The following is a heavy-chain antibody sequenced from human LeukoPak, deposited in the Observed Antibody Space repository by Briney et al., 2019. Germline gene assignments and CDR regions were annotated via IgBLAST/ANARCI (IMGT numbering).Heavy chain of an antibody. J-gene: IGHJ3*02. CDR1: GYSLTDLS. Sequence: ASVKVSCKVSGYSLTDLSMHWVRQAPGQGLEWMGGFDPDYGETFYAQKLQGRVTMTEDTSADTAYMELSSLRPDDTAVYYCAFYGDPNDAFDIWGQGTMVTVSS. V-gene: IGHV1-24*01. CDR2: FDPDYGET. D-gene: IGHD2-21*02. CDR3: AFYGDPNDAFDI.